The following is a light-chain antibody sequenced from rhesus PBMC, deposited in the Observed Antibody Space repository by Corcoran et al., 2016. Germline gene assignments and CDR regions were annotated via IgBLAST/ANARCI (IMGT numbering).Light chain of an antibody. CDR3: QQDYSWPLT. CDR2: GAA. V-gene: IGKV3-42*01. Sequence: EIVMTQSPATLSLSPGERATPSCRASQSISSSLAWYQQKPGQAPKLLIYGAASRAPGIPERFSGSGSGTEFTLTISSLEPEDVGVYYCQQDYSWPLTFGGGTKVELK. J-gene: IGKJ4*01. CDR1: QSISSS.